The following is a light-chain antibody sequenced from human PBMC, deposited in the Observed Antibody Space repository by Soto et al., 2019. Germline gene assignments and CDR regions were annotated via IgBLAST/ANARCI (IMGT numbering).Light chain of an antibody. CDR1: QSVLNNY. Sequence: EIVLTQSPGTLSLSPGERATLSCRASQSVLNNYLAWYQHKPGQAPRLLIYGASSRATGIPDRLSGSGSGTDFTRTISRLEPEDFAVYYCQQYGISPWTFGQGTKVEIK. V-gene: IGKV3-20*01. CDR3: QQYGISPWT. CDR2: GAS. J-gene: IGKJ1*01.